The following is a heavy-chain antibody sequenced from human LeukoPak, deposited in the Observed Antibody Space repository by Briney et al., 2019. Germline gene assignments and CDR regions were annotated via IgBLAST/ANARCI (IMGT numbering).Heavy chain of an antibody. CDR3: GRDLGGRSGY. D-gene: IGHD1-26*01. Sequence: GGSLRLSCAVSGFTFRTYWIHWVRQVPGEGLVWVSRINEDGSITNYADSVKGRFSISRDNAKNTLYLQMNSLRAEDTAVYYCGRDLGGRSGYWGQGTLVTVSS. V-gene: IGHV3-74*01. CDR2: INEDGSIT. J-gene: IGHJ4*02. CDR1: GFTFRTYW.